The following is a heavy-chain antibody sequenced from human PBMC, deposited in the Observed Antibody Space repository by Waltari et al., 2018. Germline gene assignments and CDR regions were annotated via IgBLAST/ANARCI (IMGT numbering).Heavy chain of an antibody. CDR2: IYSDGRT. CDR3: AKDAGPVAAEGDY. CDR1: GFTVSSNY. V-gene: IGHV3-66*01. Sequence: EVQLVESGGGLVQPGGSLSLSCAASGFTVSSNYMSWVRQDPGKGLEWVSLIYSDGRTYYADSVKGRFTISRDNYKNTVYLQMSRLRVEDTAVYYCAKDAGPVAAEGDYWGQGTLVTVSS. J-gene: IGHJ4*02. D-gene: IGHD6-19*01.